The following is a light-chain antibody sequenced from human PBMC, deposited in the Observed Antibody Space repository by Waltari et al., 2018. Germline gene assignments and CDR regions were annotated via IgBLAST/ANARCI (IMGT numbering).Light chain of an antibody. V-gene: IGKV3-15*01. CDR1: QSVASN. Sequence: EVVMTQSPATLSVSPGERATLSCRASQSVASNLAWYQQRRGQAPRLLIYDASTRVTSIPARFSGGGSGTDFTLTISGLQSDDSAVYFCQQYNRWPPITFGQGTRLEVK. J-gene: IGKJ5*01. CDR3: QQYNRWPPIT. CDR2: DAS.